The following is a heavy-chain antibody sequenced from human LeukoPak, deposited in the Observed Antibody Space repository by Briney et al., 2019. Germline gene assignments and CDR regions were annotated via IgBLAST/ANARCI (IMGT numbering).Heavy chain of an antibody. CDR1: GYTFTGYY. V-gene: IGHV1-2*06. CDR3: ARGIVVVTAMPFDY. CDR2: INPNSSGT. J-gene: IGHJ4*02. Sequence: ASVKVSCKASGYTFTGYYMHWVRQAPGQGLEWMGRINPNSSGTNYAQKFQGRVTMTRDTSISTAYMELSRLRSDDTAVYYCARGIVVVTAMPFDYWGQGTLVTVSS. D-gene: IGHD2-21*02.